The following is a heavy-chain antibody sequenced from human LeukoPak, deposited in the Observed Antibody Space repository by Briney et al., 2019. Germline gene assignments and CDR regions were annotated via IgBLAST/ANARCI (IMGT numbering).Heavy chain of an antibody. CDR1: GFTFSNYW. CDR3: AREVLRERYNDY. J-gene: IGHJ4*02. D-gene: IGHD3-3*01. Sequence: PGGSLRLSCAASGFTFSNYWMSWVRQAPGNGLEWVANIKQDGSEKYYVDSVKGRFTISRDNAKNSLYLQMNSLRAGDTAVYYCAREVLRERYNDYWGQGTLVTVSS. CDR2: IKQDGSEK. V-gene: IGHV3-7*01.